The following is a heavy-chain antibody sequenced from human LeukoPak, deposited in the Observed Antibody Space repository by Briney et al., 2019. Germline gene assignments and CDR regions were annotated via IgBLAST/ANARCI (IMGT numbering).Heavy chain of an antibody. D-gene: IGHD2-8*01. CDR1: GGSISSYY. J-gene: IGHJ5*02. V-gene: IGHV4-4*07. CDR3: ARERARVYAIFRGFDP. CDR2: IYTSGST. Sequence: SETLSLTCTVSGGSISSYYWSWIRQPAGKGLEWIGRIYTSGSTNYNPSLKSRVTMSVDTSKNQFSLKLSSVTAADTAVYYCARERARVYAIFRGFDPWGRGTLVTVSS.